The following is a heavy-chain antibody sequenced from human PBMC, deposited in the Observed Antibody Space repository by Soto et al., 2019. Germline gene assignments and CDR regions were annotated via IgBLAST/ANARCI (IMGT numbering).Heavy chain of an antibody. D-gene: IGHD3-10*01. CDR1: GGSISSGGYY. J-gene: IGHJ4*02. CDR3: ARALTSLYYFDY. V-gene: IGHV4-61*08. CDR2: IYYSGST. Sequence: SETLSLTCTVSGGSISSGGYYWSWIRQHPGKGLEWIGYIYYSGSTYYNPSLKSRVTISVDTSKNQFSLKLSSVTAADTAVYYCARALTSLYYFDYWGQGTLVTVSS.